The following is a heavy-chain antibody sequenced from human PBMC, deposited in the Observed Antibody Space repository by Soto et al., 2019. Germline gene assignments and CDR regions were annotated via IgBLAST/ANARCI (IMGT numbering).Heavy chain of an antibody. V-gene: IGHV3-9*01. D-gene: IGHD6-19*01. CDR3: ARDYAVAGAFDI. CDR2: ISWNSGSI. Sequence: GGSLRLSCAASGFTFDDYAMHWVRQAPGKGLEWVSGISWNSGSIGYADSVKGRFTISRDNAKNSLYLQMNSLRAEDTALYYCARDYAVAGAFDIWGQGTMVTVSS. CDR1: GFTFDDYA. J-gene: IGHJ3*02.